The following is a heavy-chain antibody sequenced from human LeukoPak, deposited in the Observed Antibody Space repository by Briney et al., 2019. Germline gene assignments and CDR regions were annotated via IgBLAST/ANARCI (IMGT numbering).Heavy chain of an antibody. V-gene: IGHV3-11*03. J-gene: IGHJ4*02. CDR1: GFTFSDYY. D-gene: IGHD3-10*01. Sequence: GGSLRLSCAASGFTFSDYYMSWIRQTPGKGLEWVSSISTSSSSTDYADSVKGRFTISRDNAKNSLYLQMNSLRAEDTALYYCARSITMVRGVIITGGYYFDYWGQGTLVTVSS. CDR3: ARSITMVRGVIITGGYYFDY. CDR2: ISTSSSST.